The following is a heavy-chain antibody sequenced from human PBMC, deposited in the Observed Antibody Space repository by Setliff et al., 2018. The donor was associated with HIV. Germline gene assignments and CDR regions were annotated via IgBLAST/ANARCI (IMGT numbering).Heavy chain of an antibody. J-gene: IGHJ6*02. CDR3: ARRDFYEYGMDV. CDR2: IYHTGNT. D-gene: IGHD3-22*01. CDR1: GGSIRSNNW. V-gene: IGHV4-4*02. Sequence: TLSLTCAVSGGSIRSNNWWSWVRQPPGKGLEWIGDIYHTGNTNYNPSLKSRLTISVDKSKNEFSMKLNSGTAADTAVYYCARRDFYEYGMDVWGQGTTVTVSS.